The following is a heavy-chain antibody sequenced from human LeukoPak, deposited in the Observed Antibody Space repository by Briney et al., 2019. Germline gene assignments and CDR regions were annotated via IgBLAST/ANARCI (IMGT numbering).Heavy chain of an antibody. CDR2: ISAYNGNT. CDR1: GYTFTCYG. D-gene: IGHD3-16*02. Sequence: ASVKVSCKASGYTFTCYGISWVRQAPGQGLEWMGWISAYNGNTNYAQKLQGRVTMTTDTSTSTAYMELRSLRSDDTAVYYCARNRGDDYIWGSHRLEDYWGQGTLVTVSS. CDR3: ARNRGDDYIWGSHRLEDY. V-gene: IGHV1-18*01. J-gene: IGHJ4*02.